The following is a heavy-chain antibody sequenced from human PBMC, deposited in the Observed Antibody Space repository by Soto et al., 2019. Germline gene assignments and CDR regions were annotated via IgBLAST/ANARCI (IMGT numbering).Heavy chain of an antibody. V-gene: IGHV4-59*01. Sequence: SETLSLTCTVSGGSISSYYWSWIRQPPGKGLVWIGYIYYSGSTNYNPSLKSRVTISVDTSKNQFSLKLGSVTAADTAVYYCGRDRGSGYDGTLFDYWGQGTLVTVSS. J-gene: IGHJ4*02. D-gene: IGHD5-12*01. CDR1: GGSISSYY. CDR2: IYYSGST. CDR3: GRDRGSGYDGTLFDY.